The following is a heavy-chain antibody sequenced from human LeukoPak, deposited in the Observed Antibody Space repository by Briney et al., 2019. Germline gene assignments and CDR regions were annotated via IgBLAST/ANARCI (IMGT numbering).Heavy chain of an antibody. D-gene: IGHD6-13*01. J-gene: IGHJ4*02. CDR1: GFIFSDYY. V-gene: IGHV4-34*01. CDR3: ARGLGGGQQLVLFDY. Sequence: PGGSLRLSCAASGFIFSDYYMSWIRQPPGKGLEWIGEINHSGSTNYNPSLKSRVTISVDTSKNQFSLKLSSVTAADTAVYYCARGLGGGQQLVLFDYWGQGTLVTVSS. CDR2: INHSGST.